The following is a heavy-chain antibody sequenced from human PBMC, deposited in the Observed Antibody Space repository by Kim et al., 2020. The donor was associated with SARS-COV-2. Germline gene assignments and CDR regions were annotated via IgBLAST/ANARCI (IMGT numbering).Heavy chain of an antibody. CDR3: AREAAYGYYFDY. CDR2: INSDGSST. V-gene: IGHV3-74*01. J-gene: IGHJ4*02. Sequence: GGSLRLSCAASGFTFSSYWMHWVRQAPGKGLVWVSRINSDGSSTSYADSVKGRFTISRDNAKNTLYLQMNSLRAEDTAVYYCAREAAYGYYFDYWGPGTLVTVSS. CDR1: GFTFSSYW. D-gene: IGHD6-25*01.